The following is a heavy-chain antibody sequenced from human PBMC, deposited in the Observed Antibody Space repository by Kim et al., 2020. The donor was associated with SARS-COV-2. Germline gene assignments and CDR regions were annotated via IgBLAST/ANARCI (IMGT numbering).Heavy chain of an antibody. CDR3: AKDKASSSWYAPPDY. Sequence: GGSLRLSCAASGFTFDDYAMHWVRQAPGKGLEWVSLISGDGGSTYYADSVKGRFTISRDNSKNSLYLQMNSLRTEDTALYYCAKDKASSSWYAPPDYWGQGTLVTVSS. CDR1: GFTFDDYA. V-gene: IGHV3-43*02. J-gene: IGHJ4*02. CDR2: ISGDGGST. D-gene: IGHD6-13*01.